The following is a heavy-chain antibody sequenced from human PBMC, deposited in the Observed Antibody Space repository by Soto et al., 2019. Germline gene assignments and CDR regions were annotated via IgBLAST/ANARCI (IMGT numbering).Heavy chain of an antibody. Sequence: ASVKVSCKASGYTFTSYGISWVRQAPGQGLEWMGWISAYNGNTNYAQKLQGRVTMTTDTSTSTAYMELRSLRSDDTAVYYCAIYTPREGIQLWLLDYWGQGTLVTVSS. D-gene: IGHD5-18*01. CDR2: ISAYNGNT. V-gene: IGHV1-18*04. J-gene: IGHJ4*02. CDR3: AIYTPREGIQLWLLDY. CDR1: GYTFTSYG.